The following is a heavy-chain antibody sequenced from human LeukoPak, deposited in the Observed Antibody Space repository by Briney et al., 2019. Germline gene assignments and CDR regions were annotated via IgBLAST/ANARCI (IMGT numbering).Heavy chain of an antibody. D-gene: IGHD6-13*01. Sequence: NPGGSLRLSCAASGFTFSSYSMNWVRQAPGKGLEWVSSISSSSSYIYYADSVKGRFTISRDNAKNSLYLQMNSLRAEDTAVYYCARERASSSSLDYWGQGTLVTVSS. CDR3: ARERASSSSLDY. V-gene: IGHV3-21*01. CDR1: GFTFSSYS. J-gene: IGHJ4*02. CDR2: ISSSSSYI.